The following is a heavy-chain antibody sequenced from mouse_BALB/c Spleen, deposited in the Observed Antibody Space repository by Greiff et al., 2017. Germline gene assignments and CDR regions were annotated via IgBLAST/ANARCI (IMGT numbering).Heavy chain of an antibody. Sequence: QVQLKESGPGLVQPSQSLSITCTASGFSFTSYGVHWVRQSPGKGLEWLGVIWSGGSTDYNAAFISRMSISKDNSKSQVFFKMNSLQADDTAIYYCARNWDAMDYWGQGTSVTVSS. J-gene: IGHJ4*01. V-gene: IGHV2-4-1*01. CDR2: IWSGGST. CDR3: ARNWDAMDY. CDR1: GFSFTSYG.